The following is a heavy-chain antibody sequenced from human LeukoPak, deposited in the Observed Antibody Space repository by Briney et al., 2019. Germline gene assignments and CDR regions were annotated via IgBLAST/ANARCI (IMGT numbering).Heavy chain of an antibody. V-gene: IGHV3-21*01. CDR3: ASASGNIPGLWFDP. CDR1: GFTFSSYS. Sequence: GGSLRLSCAASGFTFSSYSMNWVRQAPGKGLEWVSSISSRSSYIDYADSLKGRFTISRDNAKNSLYLQMNSLRAEDTAVYYCASASGNIPGLWFDPWGQGTLVTVSS. D-gene: IGHD1-26*01. J-gene: IGHJ5*02. CDR2: ISSRSSYI.